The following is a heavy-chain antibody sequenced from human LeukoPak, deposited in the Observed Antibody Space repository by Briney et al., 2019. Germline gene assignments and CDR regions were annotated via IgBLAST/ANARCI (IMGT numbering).Heavy chain of an antibody. J-gene: IGHJ3*02. CDR2: ISGSGTI. CDR1: GGSIHSY. CDR3: ARVVMTTLTTEGFDI. Sequence: ASETLSLTRTVSGGSIHSYWSWIRQPAGKGLEWIGLISGSGTITYNPALQSRLTISIDTSKNQFSLELMSVTAADTAVYYCARVVMTTLTTEGFDIWGQGTMVTVSS. V-gene: IGHV4-4*07. D-gene: IGHD4-17*01.